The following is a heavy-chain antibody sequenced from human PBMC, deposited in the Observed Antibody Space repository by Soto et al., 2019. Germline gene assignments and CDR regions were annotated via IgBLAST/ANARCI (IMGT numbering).Heavy chain of an antibody. J-gene: IGHJ6*02. Sequence: GGSLRLSCASSGFTFSSYGMHWVRQAPGKGLEWVAVIWYDGSNKYYADSVKGRFTISRDNSKNTLYLQMNSLRAEDTAVYYCARDRGMVRGRPYYGMDVWGQGTTVTVSS. CDR3: ARDRGMVRGRPYYGMDV. CDR2: IWYDGSNK. V-gene: IGHV3-33*01. D-gene: IGHD3-10*01. CDR1: GFTFSSYG.